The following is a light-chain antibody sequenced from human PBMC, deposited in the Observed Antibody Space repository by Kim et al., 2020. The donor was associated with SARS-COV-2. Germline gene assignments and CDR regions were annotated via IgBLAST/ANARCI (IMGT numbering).Light chain of an antibody. Sequence: EIVLTQSPATLSLSPGERATLSCRASQSVSSNLVWYQQKAGQPPRLLIYDEANRGTGIPARFSSSGSGTDFTLTISSLEAEDFAVYYCPQRSNWPWTFGQGTKVEIK. J-gene: IGKJ1*01. CDR2: DEA. V-gene: IGKV3-11*01. CDR3: PQRSNWPWT. CDR1: QSVSSN.